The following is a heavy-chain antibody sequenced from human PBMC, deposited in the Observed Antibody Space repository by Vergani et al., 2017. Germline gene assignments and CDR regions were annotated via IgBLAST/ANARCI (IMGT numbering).Heavy chain of an antibody. CDR3: AKDRAAAGMFDY. CDR2: ISGSGGST. J-gene: IGHJ4*02. V-gene: IGHV3-23*01. CDR1: GFTFSSYA. Sequence: EVQLLESGGGLVQPGGSLRLSCAASGFTFSSYAISWVRQAPGKGLELVSAISGSGGSTYYADSVKGRFTISRDNSKNTLYLQMNSLRAEDTAVYYCAKDRAAAGMFDYWGQGTLVTVSS. D-gene: IGHD6-13*01.